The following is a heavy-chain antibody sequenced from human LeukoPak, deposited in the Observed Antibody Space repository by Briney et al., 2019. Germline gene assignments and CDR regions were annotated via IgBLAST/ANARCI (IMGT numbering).Heavy chain of an antibody. J-gene: IGHJ4*02. CDR2: IYYSGST. V-gene: IGHV4-59*12. CDR1: GGSISSYY. D-gene: IGHD5-24*01. CDR3: ARESQEKYYFDY. Sequence: SESLSLTCTVSGGSISSYYWSWIRQPPGKGLEWIVYIYYSGSTNYNPSLKSRVTISVDTSKNQFSLKLISVTAADTAVYYCARESQEKYYFDYGGQGTLVTVSA.